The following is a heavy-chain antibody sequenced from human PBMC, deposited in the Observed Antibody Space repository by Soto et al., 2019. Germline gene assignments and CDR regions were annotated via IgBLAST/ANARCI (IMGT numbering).Heavy chain of an antibody. D-gene: IGHD2-15*01. V-gene: IGHV4-39*01. CDR3: ARRGRGDCSGGSCYSRYYYYGMDV. Sequence: QLQLQESGPGLVKPSETLSLTCTVSGGSISSSSYYWGWIRQPPGKGLEWIGSIYYSGSTYYNPSLKSRVTISVDTSKNQFSLKLSSVTAADTAVYYCARRGRGDCSGGSCYSRYYYYGMDVWGQGTTVTVSS. CDR1: GGSISSSSYY. CDR2: IYYSGST. J-gene: IGHJ6*02.